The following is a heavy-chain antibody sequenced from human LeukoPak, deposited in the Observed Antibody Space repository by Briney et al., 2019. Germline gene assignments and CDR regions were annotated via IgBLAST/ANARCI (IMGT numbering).Heavy chain of an antibody. J-gene: IGHJ4*02. CDR3: ASDAQRAFDYRNSLQS. V-gene: IGHV3-33*01. CDR1: GCIFSHYG. D-gene: IGHD4-11*01. CDR2: IWSDGTNR. Sequence: GGSLRLSCAASGCIFSHYGMHWVRQAPGEGLEWVAVIWSDGTNRYYADSVEGLFSINRDHSHKRVFRQTNTLRGEDTAVYYCASDAQRAFDYRNSLQSWGQGALVTVSS.